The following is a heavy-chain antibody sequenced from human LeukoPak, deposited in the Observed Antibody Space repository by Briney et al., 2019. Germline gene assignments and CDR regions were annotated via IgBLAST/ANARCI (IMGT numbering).Heavy chain of an antibody. CDR3: ASRKGLRFAFDI. D-gene: IGHD4-17*01. J-gene: IGHJ3*02. CDR1: GGSISGYY. V-gene: IGHV4-59*01. CDR2: IYYSGST. Sequence: SETLSLTCTVSGGSISGYYWSWIRQPPGKGLEWIGYIYYSGSTNYNPSLKSRVTISVHTSKNQFSLKLSSVTAADTAVYYCASRKGLRFAFDIWGQGTMVTVSS.